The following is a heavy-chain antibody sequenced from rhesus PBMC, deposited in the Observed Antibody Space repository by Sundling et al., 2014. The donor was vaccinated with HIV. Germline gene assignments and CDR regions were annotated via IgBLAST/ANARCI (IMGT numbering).Heavy chain of an antibody. CDR1: SDSISGDFY. CDR2: IYGNSDST. J-gene: IGHJ4*01. D-gene: IGHD6-13*01. Sequence: QVQLQESGPGLVKPSETLSLTCAVSSDSISGDFYWNWIRQPPGKGLEWIAYIYGNSDSTNYNPSLKNRVTISKDTSKNHFSLKLTSVTAADTAVYFCARGGIAAGLWGQGVLVTVSS. CDR3: ARGGIAAGL. V-gene: IGHV4-106*01.